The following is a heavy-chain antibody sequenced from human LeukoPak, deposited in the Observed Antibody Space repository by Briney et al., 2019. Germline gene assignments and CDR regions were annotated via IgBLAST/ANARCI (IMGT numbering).Heavy chain of an antibody. V-gene: IGHV1-46*01. CDR1: GYTFTRHY. CDR3: ARDLMVATIVFDAFDI. Sequence: ASVKVSCKASGYTFTRHYMNWVRQAPGQGLEWMGKINPSSGGTGYAQKFQGRVTITADKSTSTAYMELSSLRSEDTAVYYCARDLMVATIVFDAFDIWGQGTMVTVSS. J-gene: IGHJ3*02. D-gene: IGHD5-12*01. CDR2: INPSSGGT.